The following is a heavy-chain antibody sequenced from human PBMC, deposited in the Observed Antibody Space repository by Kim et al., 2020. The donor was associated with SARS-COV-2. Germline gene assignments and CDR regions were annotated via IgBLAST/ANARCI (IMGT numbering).Heavy chain of an antibody. J-gene: IGHJ6*02. CDR3: AREREKGSSGWYYPTSYYYYGIAV. Sequence: GGSLRLSCAASGFTFSDYYMSWIRQAPGKGLEWVSYISSSGSTIYYADSVKGRFTISRDNAKNSLYLQMNSLRAEDTAVYYCAREREKGSSGWYYPTSYYYYGIAVWGQGTTVTVSS. CDR1: GFTFSDYY. D-gene: IGHD6-19*01. V-gene: IGHV3-11*01. CDR2: ISSSGSTI.